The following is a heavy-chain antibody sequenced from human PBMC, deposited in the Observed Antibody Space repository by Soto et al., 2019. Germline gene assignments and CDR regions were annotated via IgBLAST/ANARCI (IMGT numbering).Heavy chain of an antibody. CDR2: ISGSGGST. V-gene: IGHV3-23*01. J-gene: IGHJ4*02. CDR1: GFTFSSYA. D-gene: IGHD1-20*01. CDR3: AKSLLYITYFDY. Sequence: PGGSLRLSCVASGFTFSSYAMSWVRQAPGKGLEWVSAISGSGGSTYYADSVKGRFTISRDNSKNTLYLQMNSLRAEDTAVYYCAKSLLYITYFDYWGQGTLVTVSS.